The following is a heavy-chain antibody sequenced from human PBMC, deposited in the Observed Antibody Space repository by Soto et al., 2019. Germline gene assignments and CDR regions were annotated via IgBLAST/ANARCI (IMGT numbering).Heavy chain of an antibody. CDR1: GGTFSSYA. D-gene: IGHD6-13*01. CDR2: IIPIFGTA. V-gene: IGHV1-69*13. Sequence: GASVKVSCKASGGTFSSYAISWVRQAPGQGLEWMGGIIPIFGTANYAQKFQGRVTITADESTSTAYMELSSLRSEDTAVYYCASPANEQQLVPWYYYYGMDVWGQGTTVTVSS. J-gene: IGHJ6*02. CDR3: ASPANEQQLVPWYYYYGMDV.